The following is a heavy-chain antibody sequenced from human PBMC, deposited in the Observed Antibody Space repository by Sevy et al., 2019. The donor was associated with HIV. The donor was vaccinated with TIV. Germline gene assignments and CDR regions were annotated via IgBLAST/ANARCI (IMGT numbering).Heavy chain of an antibody. CDR3: ARDMLLPFTVTMFRGALSYYFDS. J-gene: IGHJ4*02. CDR2: IWYDGSSK. Sequence: GGSLRLSCAASRFTFSSYGMHWVRQAPGKGLEWVAVIWYDGSSKYYADAVKGRFTESRDNSKNTLYLQMNSLRAEDTTVYYCARDMLLPFTVTMFRGALSYYFDSWGQGTLVTVSS. CDR1: RFTFSSYG. D-gene: IGHD3-10*01. V-gene: IGHV3-33*01.